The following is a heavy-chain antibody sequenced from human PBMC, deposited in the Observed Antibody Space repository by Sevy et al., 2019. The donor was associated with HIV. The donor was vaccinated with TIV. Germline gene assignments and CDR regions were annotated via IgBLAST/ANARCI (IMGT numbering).Heavy chain of an antibody. V-gene: IGHV4-4*07. CDR3: ARDDQDSWSGYYKVQYQYIMDV. CDR1: GGSINNYW. D-gene: IGHD3-3*01. Sequence: SETLSLTCTVSGGSINNYWWGWIRQPAGKGLEWIGGIYSSGTADYNPSLKSRVTMSVDTARNQFSLKMSSVTAADTAVYFCARDDQDSWSGYYKVQYQYIMDVWGQGTTVTVSS. CDR2: IYSSGTA. J-gene: IGHJ6*02.